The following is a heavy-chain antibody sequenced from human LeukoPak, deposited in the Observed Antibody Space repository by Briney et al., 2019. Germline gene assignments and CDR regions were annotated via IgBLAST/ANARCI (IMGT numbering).Heavy chain of an antibody. CDR1: GFSLSTSGVG. CDR2: IYYSGST. CDR3: ARYDVWGTYRAFDY. D-gene: IGHD3-16*02. Sequence: SGPTLVKPTQTLTLTCTFSGFSLSTSGVGVGWIRQPPGKALEWIGFIYYSGSTYYNPSLKSRVTISVDTSKNQFSLKLSSVTAADTAMYYCARYDVWGTYRAFDYWGQGTLVTVSS. V-gene: IGHV4-28*02. J-gene: IGHJ4*02.